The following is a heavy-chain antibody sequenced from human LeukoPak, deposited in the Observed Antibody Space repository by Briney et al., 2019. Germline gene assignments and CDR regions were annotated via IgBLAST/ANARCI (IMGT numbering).Heavy chain of an antibody. CDR3: ARRRDLFDY. J-gene: IGHJ4*02. CDR2: IYYSGTT. Sequence: SETLSLTCTVSGDSIISYYWSWIRQPPGKGLEWIGYIYYSGTTNYNPSLKSRVTTSIDTSKNQLSLKLRSVTAADTAVYYCARRRDLFDYWGQGTLVTVSS. V-gene: IGHV4-59*08. D-gene: IGHD3/OR15-3a*01. CDR1: GDSIISYY.